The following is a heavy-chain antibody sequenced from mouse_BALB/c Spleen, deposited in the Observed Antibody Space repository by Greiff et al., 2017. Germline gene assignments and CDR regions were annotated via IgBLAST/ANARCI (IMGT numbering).Heavy chain of an antibody. D-gene: IGHD3-1*01. Sequence: VKLMESGPGLVAPSQSLSITCTVSGFSLTSYGVHWVRQPPGKGLEWLGVIWAGGSTNYNSALMSRLSISKDNSKSQVFLKMNSLQTDDTAMYYCAREEGSSGYVGYWGQGTTLTVSS. J-gene: IGHJ2*01. V-gene: IGHV2-9*02. CDR1: GFSLTSYG. CDR2: IWAGGST. CDR3: AREEGSSGYVGY.